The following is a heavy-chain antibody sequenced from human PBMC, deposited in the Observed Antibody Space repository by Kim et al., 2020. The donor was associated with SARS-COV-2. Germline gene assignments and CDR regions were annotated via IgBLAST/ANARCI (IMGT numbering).Heavy chain of an antibody. J-gene: IGHJ1*01. Sequence: GGSLRLSCVASGFTFTTNAMSWVRQAPGKGLEWVSSSGFSGSGTFYADSVKGRFTISRDNSRNTLYLQMNSLRAEDTALYYCVTEYWTGYWGASFEYFQHWGQGTLVSVSS. CDR3: VTEYWTGYWGASFEYFQH. CDR2: SGFSGSGT. CDR1: GFTFTTNA. V-gene: IGHV3-23*01. D-gene: IGHD3-3*01.